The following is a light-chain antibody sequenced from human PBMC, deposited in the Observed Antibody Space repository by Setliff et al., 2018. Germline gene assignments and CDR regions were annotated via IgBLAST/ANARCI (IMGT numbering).Light chain of an antibody. J-gene: IGLJ1*01. CDR2: DVS. CDR1: SSDVGGYNY. CDR3: SSYTSSSTPYV. Sequence: QSALTQPASVSGSPGQSITIPCTGTSSDVGGYNYVSWYQQHPGKAPKLMIYDVSKRPSGVSNRFSGSKSGNTASLTISGLQAEDEADYYCSSYTSSSTPYVFGTGTKV. V-gene: IGLV2-14*01.